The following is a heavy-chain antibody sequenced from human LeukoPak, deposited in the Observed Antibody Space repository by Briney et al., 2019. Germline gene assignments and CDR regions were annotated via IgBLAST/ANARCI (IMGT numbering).Heavy chain of an antibody. CDR3: ARGHSSSWYSNYYYGMDV. CDR1: GFTFSSYA. D-gene: IGHD6-13*01. Sequence: PGGSLRLSCAASGFTFSSYAMHWVRQAPGKGLEWVAVISYDGSNKYYADSVKGRFTISRDNSKNTLYLQMNSLRAEDTAVYYCARGHSSSWYSNYYYGMDVWGQGTTVTVSS. CDR2: ISYDGSNK. V-gene: IGHV3-30*14. J-gene: IGHJ6*02.